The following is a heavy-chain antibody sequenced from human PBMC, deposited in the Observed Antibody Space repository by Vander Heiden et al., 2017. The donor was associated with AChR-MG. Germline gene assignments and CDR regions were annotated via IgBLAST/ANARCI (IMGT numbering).Heavy chain of an antibody. D-gene: IGHD3-3*01. Sequence: QMRLVQSGAEVKKPGASVKISCTASEYPFSAYYLHWVRQAPGQGLEWMGWVNPKSGDTKYAQNFQGRVTMTRHTSISTGYLELSRLTFDDTAVYYCARSMEWLMARSPFDIWGRGTMVTVSS. CDR2: VNPKSGDT. CDR1: EYPFSAYY. V-gene: IGHV1-2*02. J-gene: IGHJ3*02. CDR3: ARSMEWLMARSPFDI.